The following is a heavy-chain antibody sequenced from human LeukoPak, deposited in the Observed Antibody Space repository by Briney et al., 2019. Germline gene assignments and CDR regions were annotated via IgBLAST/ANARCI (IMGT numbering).Heavy chain of an antibody. V-gene: IGHV1-18*01. CDR1: GYTFTSYG. CDR3: ARVPLTWYSSGFYYYYYYGMDV. Sequence: ASVKVSCKASGYTFTSYGISWVRQAPGQGLEWMGWISAYNGNTNYVQKLQGRVTMTTDTSTSTAYMELRSLRSDDTAVYYCARVPLTWYSSGFYYYYYYGMDVWGQGTTVTVSS. CDR2: ISAYNGNT. J-gene: IGHJ6*02. D-gene: IGHD6-19*01.